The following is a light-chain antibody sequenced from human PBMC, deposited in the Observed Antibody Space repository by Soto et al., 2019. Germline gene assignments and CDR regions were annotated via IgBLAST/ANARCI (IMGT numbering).Light chain of an antibody. CDR1: QSISRS. V-gene: IGKV1-5*01. Sequence: DIQMTQSPSTLSASVGDRVTITCRASQSISRSLAWYQHQPGKAPKLLIYDVSSLESGVPSRFSGFGSGTGFTLYINNLQPDDFGTYYCQQFYMGWTFGQGTKVDLK. CDR2: DVS. J-gene: IGKJ1*01. CDR3: QQFYMGWT.